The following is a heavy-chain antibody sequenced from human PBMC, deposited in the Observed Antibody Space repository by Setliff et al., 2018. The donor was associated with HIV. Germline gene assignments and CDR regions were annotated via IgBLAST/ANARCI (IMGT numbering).Heavy chain of an antibody. J-gene: IGHJ6*03. CDR1: EFTFSRYS. V-gene: IGHV3-21*01. CDR3: ARGMGIAYYYYMDV. Sequence: GGSLRLSCAASEFTFSRYSMNWVRQAPGKGLEWVSSISSTSRYIYYADSVKGRFTISRDNAKNSLYLQMNSLSAEDTAVYYCARGMGIAYYYYMDVWGKGTTVTVSS. D-gene: IGHD6-13*01. CDR2: ISSTSRYI.